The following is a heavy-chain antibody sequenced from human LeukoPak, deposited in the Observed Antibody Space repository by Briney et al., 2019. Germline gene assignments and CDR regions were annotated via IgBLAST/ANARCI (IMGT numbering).Heavy chain of an antibody. D-gene: IGHD4-23*01. Sequence: SETLSLTCAVYGGSFSGYYWSWIRQPPGKGLEWIGEINHSASTNYNPSLKSRVTISVDTSKNQFSLKLSSVTAADTAVYYCAREGYGGNRDYWGQGTLVTVSS. CDR1: GGSFSGYY. V-gene: IGHV4-34*01. CDR2: INHSAST. J-gene: IGHJ4*02. CDR3: AREGYGGNRDY.